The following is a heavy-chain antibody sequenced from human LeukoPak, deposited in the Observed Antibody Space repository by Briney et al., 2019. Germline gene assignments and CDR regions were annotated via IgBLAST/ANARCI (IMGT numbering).Heavy chain of an antibody. CDR3: ARRSHKARRAAFDI. CDR2: IYYSGST. V-gene: IGHV4-39*01. Sequence: SETLSLTCTVSGGSISSSSYYWGWIRPPPGQGLEWIGSIYYSGSTYYNPSLKSRVTISVYTSKNQFSLKLSSVTAADTAVYYCARRSHKARRAAFDIWGQGTMVTVSS. CDR1: GGSISSSSYY. J-gene: IGHJ3*02. D-gene: IGHD1-14*01.